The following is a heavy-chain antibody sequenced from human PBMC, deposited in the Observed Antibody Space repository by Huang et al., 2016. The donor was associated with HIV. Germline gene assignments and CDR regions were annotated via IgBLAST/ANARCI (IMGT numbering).Heavy chain of an antibody. CDR3: ATKTAGMDI. CDR1: TFTFGAYW. CDR2: IKQDESEK. Sequence: VESGGRSVQPGGSIKLSCVGSTFTFGAYWMSWVRQPPGKGLEWVANIKQDESEKYYVDSGKGRVNISRDNARKVLFLEMDDLRVEDTAIYFCATKTAGMDIWGQGTTVTVSS. J-gene: IGHJ6*02. V-gene: IGHV3-7*01. D-gene: IGHD1-7*01.